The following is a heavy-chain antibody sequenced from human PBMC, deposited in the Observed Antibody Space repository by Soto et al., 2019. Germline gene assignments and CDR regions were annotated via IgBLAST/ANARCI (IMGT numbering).Heavy chain of an antibody. D-gene: IGHD6-19*01. J-gene: IGHJ4*02. CDR3: ARTLNPGAGFFDD. CDR2: IYHSGST. CDR1: GSSISSSNW. Sequence: QVQLQESGPGLVKPSGTLSLTCAVSGSSISSSNWWSWVRQPPGKGLEWIGEIYHSGSTNYNPSLKSRGTISVDKSKNQSSLKLSSVTAADTAVYYGARTLNPGAGFFDDWGQGTLVTVSS. V-gene: IGHV4-4*02.